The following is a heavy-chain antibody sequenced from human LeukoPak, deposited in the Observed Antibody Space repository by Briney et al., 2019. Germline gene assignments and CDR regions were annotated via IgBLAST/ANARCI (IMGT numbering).Heavy chain of an antibody. CDR1: GFTFSSYE. Sequence: GGSLRLSCAASGFTFSSYEMNWVRQAPGKGLEWVSLIYSGGTTYYADSVKGRFTISRDNSKNTLYLQMNSLRAEDTAVYYCAREGCSGGICYSVFESWGQGTLVTVSS. CDR3: AREGCSGGICYSVFES. D-gene: IGHD2-15*01. J-gene: IGHJ4*02. CDR2: IYSGGTT. V-gene: IGHV3-66*01.